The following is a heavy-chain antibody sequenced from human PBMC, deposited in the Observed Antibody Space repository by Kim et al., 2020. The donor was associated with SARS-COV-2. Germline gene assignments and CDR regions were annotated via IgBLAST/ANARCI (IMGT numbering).Heavy chain of an antibody. V-gene: IGHV3-13*04. J-gene: IGHJ6*02. Sequence: GGSLRLSCAASGFTFSSYDMHWVRQATGKGLEWVSAIGTAGDTYYPGSVKGRFTISRENAKNSLYLQMNSLRAGDTAVYYCARGRYSSSWYTGYSYGYDYYYYGMDVWGQGTTVTVSS. D-gene: IGHD6-13*01. CDR3: ARGRYSSSWYTGYSYGYDYYYYGMDV. CDR2: IGTAGDT. CDR1: GFTFSSYD.